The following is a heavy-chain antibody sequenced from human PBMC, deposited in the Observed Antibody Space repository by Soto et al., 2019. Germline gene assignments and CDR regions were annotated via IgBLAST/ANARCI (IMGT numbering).Heavy chain of an antibody. V-gene: IGHV1-58*01. J-gene: IGHJ3*02. CDR3: AAYLYSGGRRCSFDI. Sequence: SVKVSCKTSGFMFGNSAVQWVRQTRGQRLEWIGYILVGNGQAKPAQFLQERITITRDMSTSTAYMELTSLSADDTAGYYCAAYLYSGGRRCSFDISCPGILVSVS. CDR2: ILVGNGQA. D-gene: IGHD2-15*01. CDR1: GFMFGNSA.